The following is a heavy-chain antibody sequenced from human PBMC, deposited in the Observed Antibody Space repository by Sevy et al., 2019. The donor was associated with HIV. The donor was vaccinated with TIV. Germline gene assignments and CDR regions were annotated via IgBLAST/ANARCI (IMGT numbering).Heavy chain of an antibody. D-gene: IGHD1-26*01. V-gene: IGHV3-53*01. Sequence: GGSLRLSCAASGFTVSSNYMSWVRQAPGKGLEWVSVIYSGGSTYYADSVKGRFTISRDNRKNTLYLQMNSLRAEDTAVYYCARAYSGSYLVFDYWGQGTLVTVSS. CDR3: ARAYSGSYLVFDY. CDR2: IYSGGST. J-gene: IGHJ4*02. CDR1: GFTVSSNY.